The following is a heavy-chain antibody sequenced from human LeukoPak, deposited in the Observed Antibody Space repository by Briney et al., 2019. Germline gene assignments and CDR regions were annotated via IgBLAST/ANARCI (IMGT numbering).Heavy chain of an antibody. J-gene: IGHJ4*02. V-gene: IGHV3-30*04. CDR1: GFTFSSYE. CDR3: ALQRTLWQQLLDY. D-gene: IGHD6-13*01. Sequence: PGGSLRLSCAASGFTFSSYEMNWVRQAPGKGLEWVAVISFDGSNKYYADSVKGRFTISRDSSKNTLYLQMNSLRAEDTAVYYCALQRTLWQQLLDYWGQGTLVNVSS. CDR2: ISFDGSNK.